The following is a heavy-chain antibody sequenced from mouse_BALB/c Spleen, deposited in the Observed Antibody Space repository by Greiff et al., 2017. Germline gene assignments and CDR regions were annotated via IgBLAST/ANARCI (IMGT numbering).Heavy chain of an antibody. V-gene: IGHV5-6-4*01. CDR3: TRAPAPGAY. CDR1: GFTFSSYT. J-gene: IGHJ3*01. CDR2: ISSGGSYT. Sequence: EVHLVESGGGLVKPGGSLKLSCAASGFTFSSYTMSWVRQTPEKRLEWVATISSGGSYTYYPDSVKGRFTISRDNAKNTLYLQMSSLKSEDTAMYYCTRAPAPGAYWGQGTLVTVSA.